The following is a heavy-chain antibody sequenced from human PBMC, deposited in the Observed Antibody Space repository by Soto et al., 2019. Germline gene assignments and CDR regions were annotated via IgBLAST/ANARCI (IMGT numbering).Heavy chain of an antibody. D-gene: IGHD3-3*01. V-gene: IGHV4-39*01. CDR3: SRQRSRAHDI. Sequence: SETLSLTCTVSGGSISTSVYYWGWIRQPPWRGLEWMANIYYSGSAYYNPSLKSRVSTSVDTSKNQFSLKLRSVTAADTAVYYCSRQRSRAHDISAQGTMVTGS. J-gene: IGHJ3*02. CDR2: IYYSGSA. CDR1: GGSISTSVYY.